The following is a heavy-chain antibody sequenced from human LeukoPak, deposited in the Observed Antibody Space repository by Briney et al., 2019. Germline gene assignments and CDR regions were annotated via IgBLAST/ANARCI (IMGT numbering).Heavy chain of an antibody. CDR1: GFTFTSSA. Sequence: SVKVSCKASGFTFTSSAVQWVRQARGQRLEWIGWIVVGSGNTNYAQKFQERVTITRDMSTSTAYMELSSRRSEDTAVYYCAAAENFGVVFDYWGQGTLVTVSS. CDR3: AAAENFGVVFDY. CDR2: IVVGSGNT. D-gene: IGHD3-3*01. J-gene: IGHJ4*02. V-gene: IGHV1-58*01.